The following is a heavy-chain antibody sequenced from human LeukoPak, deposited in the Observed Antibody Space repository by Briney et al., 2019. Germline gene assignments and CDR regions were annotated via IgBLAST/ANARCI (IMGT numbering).Heavy chain of an antibody. CDR1: GYSISSGSY. V-gene: IGHV4-38-2*02. D-gene: IGHD6-19*01. CDR2: THHSGTT. Sequence: SETLSLTCTVSGYSISSGSYWGWIRPPPGKGLEWIGNTHHSGTTYYNPSLKSRVTISIDTSNNQFSLMLSSVTAADTAVYYCASRSGWYFYYFDYWGQGTLVTVSS. CDR3: ASRSGWYFYYFDY. J-gene: IGHJ4*02.